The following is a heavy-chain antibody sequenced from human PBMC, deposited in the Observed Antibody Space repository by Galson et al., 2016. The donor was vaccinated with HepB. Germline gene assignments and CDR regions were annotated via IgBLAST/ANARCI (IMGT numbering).Heavy chain of an antibody. D-gene: IGHD1-1*01. V-gene: IGHV1-69*13. J-gene: IGHJ6*02. Sequence: SVKVSCKASGGNFMNYAISWVRQAPGQRLEWMGGIIPFFGTPDYPQKFEGRVTITADESTSTAYMELRSLRSEDTAVYYCARWDAGTTGDYYYYGRDVWGQGTTVTVSS. CDR2: IIPFFGTP. CDR1: GGNFMNYA. CDR3: ARWDAGTTGDYYYYGRDV.